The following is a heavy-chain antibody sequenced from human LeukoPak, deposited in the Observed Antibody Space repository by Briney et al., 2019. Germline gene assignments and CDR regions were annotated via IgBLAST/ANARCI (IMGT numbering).Heavy chain of an antibody. Sequence: GGSLRLSCVASGFPFTAYNINWVRQAPGKGLEWVSYISSGSPSIYYADSVKGRFTISRDNAKNTLYLQMNSLRAEDTAVYYCARGYSYYNYYMDVWGKVTTVTVSS. J-gene: IGHJ6*03. CDR2: ISSGSPSI. V-gene: IGHV3-48*01. CDR1: GFPFTAYN. CDR3: ARGYSYYNYYMDV. D-gene: IGHD4-11*01.